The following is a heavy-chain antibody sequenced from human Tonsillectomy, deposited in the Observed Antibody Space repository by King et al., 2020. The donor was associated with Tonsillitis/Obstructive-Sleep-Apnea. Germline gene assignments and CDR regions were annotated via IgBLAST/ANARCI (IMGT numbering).Heavy chain of an antibody. CDR1: GFTFSDYY. CDR3: ARDRFLGDIGVPSYYGMDV. CDR2: ISTSSST. Sequence: HVQLVESGGGLVKPGGSLRLSCAASGFTFSDYYMSWIRQAPGKGLEWVSYISTSSSTNYADSVKGRFTISRDNAKNSLHLQMNSLRAEDTAVYYCARDRFLGDIGVPSYYGMDVWGQGTTVTVSS. J-gene: IGHJ6*02. D-gene: IGHD2-15*01. V-gene: IGHV3-11*06.